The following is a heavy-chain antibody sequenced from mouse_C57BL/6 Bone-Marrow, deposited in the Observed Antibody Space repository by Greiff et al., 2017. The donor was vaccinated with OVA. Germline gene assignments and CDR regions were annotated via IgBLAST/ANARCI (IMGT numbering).Heavy chain of an antibody. CDR2: ILPGSGST. CDR3: AREGDYYGSKDY. J-gene: IGHJ2*01. CDR1: GYTFTGYW. Sequence: VKLMESGAELMKPGASVKLSCKATGYTFTGYWIEWVKQRPGHGLEWIGEILPGSGSTNYNEKFKGKATFTADTSSNTAYMQLSSLTTEDSAIYYCAREGDYYGSKDYWGQGTTLTVSS. D-gene: IGHD1-1*01. V-gene: IGHV1-9*01.